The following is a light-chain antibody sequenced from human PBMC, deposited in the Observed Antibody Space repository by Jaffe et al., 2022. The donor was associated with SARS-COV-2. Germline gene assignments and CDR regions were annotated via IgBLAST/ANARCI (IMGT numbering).Light chain of an antibody. CDR2: AAS. CDR3: QQYSTYPLT. V-gene: IGKV1-16*02. J-gene: IGKJ4*01. CDR1: QGISTS. Sequence: DIQMTQSPSSLSASVGDRVTITCRASQGISTSLAWFQQKPGQAPKSLIYAASSLQSGVPSKFSGTGSGTDFTLTISSLQPEDFATYYCQQYSTYPLTFGGGTKVEIK.